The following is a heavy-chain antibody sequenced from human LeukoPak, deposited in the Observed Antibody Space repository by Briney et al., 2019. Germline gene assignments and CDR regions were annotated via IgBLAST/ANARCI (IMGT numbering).Heavy chain of an antibody. CDR3: AKAADQYYYSYFYYMDV. V-gene: IGHV3-30*18. J-gene: IGHJ6*03. CDR2: ISYDGGSK. D-gene: IGHD2/OR15-2a*01. CDR1: GFTFSSYG. Sequence: TGGSLRLSCAASGFTFSSYGMHWVRQAPGKGLEWVAVISYDGGSKDYADSVKGRFTISRDNSKNTLYLQMNSLTVEDTAVYYCAKAADQYYYSYFYYMDVWGKGTTVTVSS.